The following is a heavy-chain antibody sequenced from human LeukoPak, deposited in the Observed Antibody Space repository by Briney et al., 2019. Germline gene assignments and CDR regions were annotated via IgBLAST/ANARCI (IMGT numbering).Heavy chain of an antibody. CDR2: IYYTGTT. CDR1: GGSISGSTYY. V-gene: IGHV4-39*01. D-gene: IGHD4-11*01. J-gene: IGHJ5*02. Sequence: SETLSLTCTVSGGSISGSTYYWAWNRQPPGKGPEWIGSIYYTGTTYYNPSLKIRVTIGVDTSKNQFSLKLSSVTAADTAVYYCARRWTTVTTSWFDPWGQGTLVTVSS. CDR3: ARRWTTVTTSWFDP.